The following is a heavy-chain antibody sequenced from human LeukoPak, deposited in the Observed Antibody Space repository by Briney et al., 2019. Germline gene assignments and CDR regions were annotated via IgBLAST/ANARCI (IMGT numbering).Heavy chain of an antibody. Sequence: PGGSLRLSCAASGFTFSSYAMHWVRQAPGKGLEYVSAISSNGGSTYYANSVKGRFTISRDNSKNTLYLQMGSLRAEDMAVYYCARDSRGDSSGYYPYYFDYWGQGTLVTVSS. D-gene: IGHD3-22*01. V-gene: IGHV3-64*01. CDR3: ARDSRGDSSGYYPYYFDY. J-gene: IGHJ4*02. CDR2: ISSNGGST. CDR1: GFTFSSYA.